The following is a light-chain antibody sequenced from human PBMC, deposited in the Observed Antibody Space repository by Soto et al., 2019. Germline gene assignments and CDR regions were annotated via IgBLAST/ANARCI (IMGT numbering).Light chain of an antibody. V-gene: IGLV1-44*01. CDR3: AAWDDSLNGVV. J-gene: IGLJ2*01. Sequence: QSVLTQPPSASETPGQRVTISCSGSSSNIGSNTVNWYQHLPGTAPKLLIHTNNQRPSGVPDRFSGSRSGTSASLAISGLQSEDEAEYYCAAWDDSLNGVVFGGGTKLTVL. CDR1: SSNIGSNT. CDR2: TNN.